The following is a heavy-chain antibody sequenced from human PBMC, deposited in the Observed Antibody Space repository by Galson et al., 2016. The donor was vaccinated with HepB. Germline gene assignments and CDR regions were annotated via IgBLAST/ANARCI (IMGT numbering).Heavy chain of an antibody. CDR2: IYWNDDK. CDR1: GFSLTTIGLG. D-gene: IGHD3-3*01. V-gene: IGHV2-5*01. CDR3: VHAVYYDFWSDYGSFFFQH. Sequence: PALVKPTQTLTLTCTFSGFSLTTIGLGVGWIRQPPGKALEWLALIYWNDDKRYRPSLKTSLTITKDTSKNQVVLTMTNMDPVDTATYYCVHAVYYDFWSDYGSFFFQHWGQGTLATVSS. J-gene: IGHJ1*01.